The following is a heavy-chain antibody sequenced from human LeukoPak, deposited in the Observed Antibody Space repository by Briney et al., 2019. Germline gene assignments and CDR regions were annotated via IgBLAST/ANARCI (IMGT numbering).Heavy chain of an antibody. CDR1: GFTFSSYS. CDR2: ISSSSSTI. D-gene: IGHD6-19*01. CDR3: TRVLYSSGWYGDHY. J-gene: IGHJ4*02. V-gene: IGHV3-48*01. Sequence: GGSLRLSCAASGFTFSSYSMNWVRQAPGKGLEWVSYISSSSSTIYYADSVKGRFTISRDDAKNSLYLQMNSLRAEDTAVYYCTRVLYSSGWYGDHYWGQGTLVTVSS.